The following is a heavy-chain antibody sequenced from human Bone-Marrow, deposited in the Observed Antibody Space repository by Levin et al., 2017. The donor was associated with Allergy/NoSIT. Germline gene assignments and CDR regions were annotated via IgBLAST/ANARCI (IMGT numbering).Heavy chain of an antibody. J-gene: IGHJ6*02. V-gene: IGHV4/OR15-8*01. CDR2: VYHTGSV. CDR1: GDSISSDNW. CDR3: ARQNYDMWSGCMDV. Sequence: KTSETLSLTCTVSGDSISSDNWWAWVRQSPGKGLEWIGKVYHTGSVDYNPPLKTRVTISVDESKNQFTLKLTSLTAADTAVYYCARQNYDMWSGCMDVWGQGTTVTVS. D-gene: IGHD3-3*01.